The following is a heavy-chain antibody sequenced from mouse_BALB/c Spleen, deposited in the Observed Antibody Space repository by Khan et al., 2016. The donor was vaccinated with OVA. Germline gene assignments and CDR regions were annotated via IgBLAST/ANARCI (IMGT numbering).Heavy chain of an antibody. Sequence: QVQLKESGAELVRPGASVKMSCKASGYIFTSYTMHWVKQRPGQGLEWIGDINSSSGYNNYNKKVKDKATLNADKSSSTAYMQLSSLTSEDYAVSYCARGCYRSFCFWGPATLVTVSA. CDR3: ARGCYRSFCF. CDR1: GYIFTSYT. CDR2: INSSSGYN. D-gene: IGHD1-1*01. J-gene: IGHJ3*01. V-gene: IGHV1-4*01.